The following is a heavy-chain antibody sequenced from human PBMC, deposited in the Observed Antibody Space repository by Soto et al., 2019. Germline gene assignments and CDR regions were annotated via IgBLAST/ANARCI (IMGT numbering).Heavy chain of an antibody. Sequence: AETLSRTFTVSGRSMIRYYRTWIRQPPGRGLEWIGFIYYAGSTKYNPSLNSRVTISVDTPKNQFSRNLTSVTAADTAVYYCARLGGYYQAFDQWGQGSLVTVSS. CDR3: ARLGGYYQAFDQ. J-gene: IGHJ4*02. D-gene: IGHD3-22*01. CDR2: IYYAGST. V-gene: IGHV4-59*08. CDR1: GRSMIRYY.